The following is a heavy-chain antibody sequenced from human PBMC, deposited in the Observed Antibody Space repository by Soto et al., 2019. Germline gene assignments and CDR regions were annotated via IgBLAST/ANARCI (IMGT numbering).Heavy chain of an antibody. D-gene: IGHD7-27*01. Sequence: PSETLSLTCTVSGDSLSTDYWSWIRQSPGKGLEWIGFIHYGGSTNYNPSLKSRVTISVDTPKNQFSLKLSSVTAADTAVYYCAKNWNWGSLVHWGQGTLVTVSS. V-gene: IGHV4-59*08. J-gene: IGHJ4*02. CDR3: AKNWNWGSLVH. CDR2: IHYGGST. CDR1: GDSLSTDY.